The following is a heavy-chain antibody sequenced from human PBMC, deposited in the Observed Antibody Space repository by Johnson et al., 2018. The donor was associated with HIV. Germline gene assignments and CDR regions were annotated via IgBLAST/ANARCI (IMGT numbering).Heavy chain of an antibody. Sequence: VQLVESGGGLVQPGGSLRLYCAASGFTFSNAWINWVRQAPGRGLEWIGRIKSNSDGGTTDFAAPVKGRFNISRDDSKNMLYLQMKSLKREDTAVYYCTVRVSIIIMFTRRDQDIWGQGTMVTVSS. CDR1: GFTFSNAW. CDR2: IKSNSDGGTT. D-gene: IGHD2/OR15-2a*01. V-gene: IGHV3-15*01. CDR3: TVRVSIIIMFTRRDQDI. J-gene: IGHJ3*02.